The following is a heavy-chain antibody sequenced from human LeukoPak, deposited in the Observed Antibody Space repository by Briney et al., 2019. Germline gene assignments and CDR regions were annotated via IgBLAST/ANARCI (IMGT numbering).Heavy chain of an antibody. D-gene: IGHD6-6*01. CDR2: IYTSGST. CDR3: ARGIAARLSGYYYYMDV. J-gene: IGHJ6*03. Sequence: SETLSLTCTVSGGSISSYYWSWIRQPAGKGLEWIGRIYTSGSTNYNPSLKSRVTMSVDTSKNQFSLKLSSVIAADTAVYYCARGIAARLSGYYYYMDVWGKGTTVTVSS. V-gene: IGHV4-4*07. CDR1: GGSISSYY.